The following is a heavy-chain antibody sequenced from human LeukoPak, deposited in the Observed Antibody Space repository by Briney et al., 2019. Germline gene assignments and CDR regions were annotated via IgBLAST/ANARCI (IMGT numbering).Heavy chain of an antibody. V-gene: IGHV3-66*02. CDR3: ARERGKFYDSSGYARGRSWFDP. CDR2: IYSGGST. D-gene: IGHD3-22*01. CDR1: GFTVSSNY. J-gene: IGHJ5*02. Sequence: GGSLRLSCAASGFTVSSNYMSWVRQAPGKGLEWVSVIYSGGSTYYADSVKGRFTISRDNSKDTPYLQMNSLRAEDTAVYYCARERGKFYDSSGYARGRSWFDPWGQGTLVTVSS.